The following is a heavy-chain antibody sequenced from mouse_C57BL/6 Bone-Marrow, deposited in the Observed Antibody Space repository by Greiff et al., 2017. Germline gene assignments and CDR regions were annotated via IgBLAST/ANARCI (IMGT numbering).Heavy chain of an antibody. Sequence: VQLQQSGAELARPGASVKLSCKASGYTFTSYGISWVKQRTGQGLEWIGEIYPRSGNTYYNEKFKGKATLTADKSSSNAYMELRSLTSEDSAVYFCAREGYYAMDYWGQGTSVTVSS. CDR2: IYPRSGNT. J-gene: IGHJ4*01. CDR1: GYTFTSYG. CDR3: AREGYYAMDY. V-gene: IGHV1-81*01.